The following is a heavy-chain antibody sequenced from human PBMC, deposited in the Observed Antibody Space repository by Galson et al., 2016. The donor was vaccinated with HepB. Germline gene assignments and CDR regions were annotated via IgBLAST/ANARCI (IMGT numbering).Heavy chain of an antibody. D-gene: IGHD3-3*02. V-gene: IGHV3-53*01. J-gene: IGHJ6*02. Sequence: SLRLSCAASGFTVNSRYMSWVRQAPGKGLEWVSVIYSGGSTDSVKGRFNISRDNSKNTVYLQMNSLRAEDTAVYYCASSRHLSHLYYYYGMDVWGQGTTVTVSS. CDR3: ASSRHLSHLYYYYGMDV. CDR1: GFTVNSRY. CDR2: IYSGGST.